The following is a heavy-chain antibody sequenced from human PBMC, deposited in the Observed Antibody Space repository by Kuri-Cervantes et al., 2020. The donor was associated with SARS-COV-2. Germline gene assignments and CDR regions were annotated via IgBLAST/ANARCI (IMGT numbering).Heavy chain of an antibody. CDR3: ARRESWKGDFDI. CDR2: IYSGGGT. V-gene: IGHV3-23*01. J-gene: IGHJ3*02. CDR1: GFTFSSYA. D-gene: IGHD1-1*01. Sequence: GESLKISCAASGFTFSSYAMRWVRQAPGKGLEWVSVIYSGGGTYYADSVKGRFTISRDNYKNTLYLQMNSLRAEDTAVYYCARRESWKGDFDIWGQGTMVTVSS.